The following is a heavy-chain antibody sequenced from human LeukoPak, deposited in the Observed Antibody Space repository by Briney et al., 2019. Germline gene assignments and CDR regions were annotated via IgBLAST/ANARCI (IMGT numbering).Heavy chain of an antibody. Sequence: GGSLRLSCAASGFTFSSNYMSWVRQAPGQGLEWVSVTYSGGSTFYAASVKGRFTISRDNSKNTLYLQMNSVRAEDTAVYYCARVIRVGSTDYFDYWGQGTLVTVSS. CDR3: ARVIRVGSTDYFDY. D-gene: IGHD1-26*01. CDR1: GFTFSSNY. CDR2: TYSGGST. V-gene: IGHV3-53*01. J-gene: IGHJ4*02.